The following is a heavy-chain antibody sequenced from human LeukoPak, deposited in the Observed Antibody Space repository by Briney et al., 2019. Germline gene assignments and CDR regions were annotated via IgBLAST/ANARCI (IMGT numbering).Heavy chain of an antibody. J-gene: IGHJ4*02. CDR3: AAPGVPAATYYFDY. Sequence: GGSLRLPCAASGFTFSSYSMNWVRQAPGKGLEWVSSISSSSSYIYYADSVKGRFTISRDNSKNTVYLQMNSLRAEGTAVYYCAAPGVPAATYYFDYWGQGTLVTVSS. CDR1: GFTFSSYS. CDR2: ISSSSSYI. D-gene: IGHD2-2*01. V-gene: IGHV3-21*01.